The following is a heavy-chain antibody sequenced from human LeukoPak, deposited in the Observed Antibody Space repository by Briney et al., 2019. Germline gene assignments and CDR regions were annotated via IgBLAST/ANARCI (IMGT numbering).Heavy chain of an antibody. CDR2: ISHSGST. Sequence: SETLSLTCAVYGGSFSGYYWSWIRQPPGKGLEWIGEISHSGSTNYNPSLKSRVTISVDTSKNQFSLKLSSVTAADTAVYYCASRDGYCSGGSCHNWFDPWGQGTLVTASS. CDR3: ASRDGYCSGGSCHNWFDP. CDR1: GGSFSGYY. D-gene: IGHD2-15*01. V-gene: IGHV4-34*01. J-gene: IGHJ5*02.